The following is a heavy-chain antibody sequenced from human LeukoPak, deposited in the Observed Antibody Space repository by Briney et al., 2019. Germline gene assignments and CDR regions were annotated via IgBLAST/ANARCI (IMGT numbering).Heavy chain of an antibody. V-gene: IGHV3-21*01. CDR3: ARDTHGHDYGDY. CDR1: GFTFSSYS. CDR2: ISSSSSYI. D-gene: IGHD3/OR15-3a*01. J-gene: IGHJ4*02. Sequence: AGGSLRLSCAASGFTFSSYSMNWVCQAPGKGLEWVSSISSSSSYIYYADSVKGRFTISRDNAKNSLYLQMNSLRAEDTAVYYCARDTHGHDYGDYWGQGTLVTVSS.